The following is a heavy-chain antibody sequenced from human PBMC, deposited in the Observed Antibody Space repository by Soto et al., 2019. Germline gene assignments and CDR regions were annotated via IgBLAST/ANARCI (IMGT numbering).Heavy chain of an antibody. D-gene: IGHD3-22*01. CDR3: ARGRGTYYFDSSGVCDSFDF. CDR2: IWYDGTTK. V-gene: IGHV3-33*01. CDR1: GFTFSNYA. J-gene: IGHJ3*01. Sequence: QVQLVESGGCVVQPGRSLRLACAASGFTFSNYAMYWVRQAPGKGLEWVAVIWYDGTTKYYADSVKGRFTISRDNSKNPLSLVMKSLRAEDTAVYYCARGRGTYYFDSSGVCDSFDFWGQGTMVTVSS.